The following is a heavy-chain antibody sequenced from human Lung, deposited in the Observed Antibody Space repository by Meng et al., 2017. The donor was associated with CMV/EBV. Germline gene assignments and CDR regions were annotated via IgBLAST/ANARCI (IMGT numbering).Heavy chain of an antibody. D-gene: IGHD1-26*01. J-gene: IGHJ4*02. Sequence: QVQLQEPGPGLVKPSGTLSLTCGVSGVSISSNIRWTWGRQPPGKGLEWIGDIDDSGSTNYNPSLNSRISISLDKSKNHFSLKVNSVTAADTAVYYCARGKQDAWELLAYWGQGALVTVSS. CDR3: ARGKQDAWELLAY. V-gene: IGHV4-4*02. CDR2: IDDSGST. CDR1: GVSISSNIR.